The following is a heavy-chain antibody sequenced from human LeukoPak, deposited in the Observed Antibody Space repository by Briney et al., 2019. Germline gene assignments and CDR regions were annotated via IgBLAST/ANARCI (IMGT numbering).Heavy chain of an antibody. Sequence: PLETLSLTCAVYGGSLNGYYWTWIRQSPGKGLEWIGEVDHSGSTNYKSSLKSRVTISVDTSKNQFSLKLTSVAAADTAVYYCARCGGLRYYRQAFDLWGQGTMVSVSS. V-gene: IGHV4-34*01. D-gene: IGHD3-9*01. CDR1: GGSLNGYY. CDR3: ARCGGLRYYRQAFDL. CDR2: VDHSGST. J-gene: IGHJ3*01.